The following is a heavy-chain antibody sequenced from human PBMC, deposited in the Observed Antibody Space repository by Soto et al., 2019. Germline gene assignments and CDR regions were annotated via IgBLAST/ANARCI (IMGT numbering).Heavy chain of an antibody. J-gene: IGHJ4*02. CDR2: ISGGGTST. Sequence: GWSLSLSCAASGFTFSTSAMSWVRQAPGKGLEWVSTISGGGTSTYYADSVKGRFTISRDNSKNTLYLQMNSLRAEDTAGYYCAKSRGVPAPHPFDYWGQGALVTVSS. CDR3: AKSRGVPAPHPFDY. V-gene: IGHV3-23*01. D-gene: IGHD2-2*01. CDR1: GFTFSTSA.